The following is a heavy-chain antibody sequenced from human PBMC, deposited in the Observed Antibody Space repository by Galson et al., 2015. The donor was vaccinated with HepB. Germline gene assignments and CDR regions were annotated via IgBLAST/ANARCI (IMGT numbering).Heavy chain of an antibody. J-gene: IGHJ4*02. D-gene: IGHD3-3*01. V-gene: IGHV3-30*18. Sequence: SLRLSCAASEFTFSSYGMHWVRQAPGKGLVWVAVISYGGNYEYYADSVKGRFTISRDNSKNTLFLQMNSLRAEDTAVYYCAKAGRHYDFWSGYFDYWGQGTLVTVSS. CDR2: ISYGGNYE. CDR1: EFTFSSYG. CDR3: AKAGRHYDFWSGYFDY.